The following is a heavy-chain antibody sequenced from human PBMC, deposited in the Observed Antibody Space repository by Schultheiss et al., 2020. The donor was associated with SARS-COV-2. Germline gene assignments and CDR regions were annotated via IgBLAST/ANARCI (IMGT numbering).Heavy chain of an antibody. D-gene: IGHD2-21*01. V-gene: IGHV4-59*01. CDR3: ARDCGSVACPYGMDL. CDR1: GGSISTYY. J-gene: IGHJ6*02. Sequence: SETLSLTCTVSGGSISTYYWSLIRQPPGKGLEWIGYVYYTGSTNYNPSLQSRVIIAVDTSKNHFSLKLASVTAADTAVYYCARDCGSVACPYGMDLWGQGTTVTVSS. CDR2: VYYTGST.